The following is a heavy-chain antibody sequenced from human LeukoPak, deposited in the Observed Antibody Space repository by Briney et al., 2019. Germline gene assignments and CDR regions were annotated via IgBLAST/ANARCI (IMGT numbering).Heavy chain of an antibody. V-gene: IGHV4-61*01. CDR3: ARLEGVVTPFDY. J-gene: IGHJ4*02. Sequence: PSETLSLTCTVSGGSISSSSYYWSWIRQPPGKGLEWIGYIYYSGSTNYNPSLKSRVTISVDTSKNQFSLKLSSVTAADTAVYYCARLEGVVTPFDYWGQGTLVTVSS. CDR1: GGSISSSSYY. D-gene: IGHD4-23*01. CDR2: IYYSGST.